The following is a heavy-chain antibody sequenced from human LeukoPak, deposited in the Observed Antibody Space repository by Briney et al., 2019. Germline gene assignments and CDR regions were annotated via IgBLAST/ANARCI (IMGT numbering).Heavy chain of an antibody. Sequence: SVKVSCKASGGTFSSNAISWVRQAPGQGLEWMGRIIPILGIANYAQKFQGRVTITADKSTSTAYMELSSLRSEDTAVYYCARDLAPTYYYYGMDVWGQGTTVTVSS. CDR2: IIPILGIA. CDR1: GGTFSSNA. V-gene: IGHV1-69*04. J-gene: IGHJ6*02. D-gene: IGHD3-3*02. CDR3: ARDLAPTYYYYGMDV.